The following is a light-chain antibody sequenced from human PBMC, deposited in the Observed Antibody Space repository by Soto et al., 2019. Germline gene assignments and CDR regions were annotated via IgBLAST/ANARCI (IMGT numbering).Light chain of an antibody. CDR1: QSVSSN. J-gene: IGKJ3*01. Sequence: DIEMTQSPATLSASLGDRATITCRASQSVSSNLAWYQQKPGQAPRLLIYGASTRATGIPARFSGSGSGTEFTLTISSLQSEDFAVYYCQQYNNRPVVFTFGPGTKVDIK. V-gene: IGKV3-15*01. CDR2: GAS. CDR3: QQYNNRPVVFT.